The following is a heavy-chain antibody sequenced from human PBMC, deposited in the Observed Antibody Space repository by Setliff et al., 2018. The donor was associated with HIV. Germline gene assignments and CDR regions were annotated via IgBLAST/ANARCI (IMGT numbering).Heavy chain of an antibody. Sequence: PGGSLRLSCTASGFTFGDYAMSWVRQAPGKGLEWVGFIRSKAYGGTTEYAASVKGRFTISRDDSKDTLYLQMNSLETEDTAVYYCTTYRGSSFDYWGPGALVTVSS. CDR3: TTYRGSSFDY. J-gene: IGHJ4*02. V-gene: IGHV3-49*04. CDR2: IRSKAYGGTT. CDR1: GFTFGDYA. D-gene: IGHD6-6*01.